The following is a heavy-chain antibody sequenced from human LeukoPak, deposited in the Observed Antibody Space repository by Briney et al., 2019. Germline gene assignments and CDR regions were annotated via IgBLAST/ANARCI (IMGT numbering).Heavy chain of an antibody. J-gene: IGHJ4*02. D-gene: IGHD3-22*01. CDR3: RAATRYLDYYYDY. V-gene: IGHV3-30*03. CDR1: GFTFNLFG. Sequence: AGGSLRLSCVASGFTFNLFGMHWVRQAPGKGLEWVAVISSDGSNKYYADSVKGRFTISRDNSEDTLYLQMSSLTNEDTDVYYCRAATRYLDYYYDYWGQGTLVTVSS. CDR2: ISSDGSNK.